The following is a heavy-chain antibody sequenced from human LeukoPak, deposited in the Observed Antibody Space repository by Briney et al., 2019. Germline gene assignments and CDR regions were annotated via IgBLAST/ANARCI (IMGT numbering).Heavy chain of an antibody. CDR1: GYTFSGYY. D-gene: IGHD2-21*01. CDR2: INPNSGAT. V-gene: IGHV1-2*02. CDR3: ARDWAYCGENICYYPHNYFDY. J-gene: IGHJ4*02. Sequence: GASVKVSCKTSGYTFSGYYMHWVRQAPGQGPEWMGWINPNSGATNYAQKFQGRVTMTRDTSITTAYMEVTRLRSDDTAVYYCARDWAYCGENICYYPHNYFDYWGQGTLVTVSS.